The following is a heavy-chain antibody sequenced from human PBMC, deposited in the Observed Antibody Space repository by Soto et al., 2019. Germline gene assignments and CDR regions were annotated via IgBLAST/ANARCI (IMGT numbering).Heavy chain of an antibody. V-gene: IGHV4-31*03. Sequence: QVQLQESAPGLVKHSQTLSLTCTVSGGSISSGDYYWSWIRQQPGKGLEWIGYIYYSGSTYYNPSRKSRVTITVDTSKTQFSLKLSCVTAADTAVYYCARWWSGSRQGFDPWGQGTLVTVSS. CDR3: ARWWSGSRQGFDP. CDR1: GGSISSGDYY. CDR2: IYYSGST. J-gene: IGHJ5*02. D-gene: IGHD3-3*01.